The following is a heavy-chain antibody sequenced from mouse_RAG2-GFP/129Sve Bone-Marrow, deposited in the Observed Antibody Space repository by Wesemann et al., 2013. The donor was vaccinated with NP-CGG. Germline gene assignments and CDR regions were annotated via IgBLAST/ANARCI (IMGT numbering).Heavy chain of an antibody. J-gene: IGHJ2*01. Sequence: ASVKLSCKASGYTFTSYWMHWVKQRPGQGLEWIGNINPYYGSTSYNLKFKGKATLTVDKSSSTAYMQLNSLTSEDSAVYYCARSGTYYFDYWGQGTTLTVSS. CDR2: INPYYGST. CDR3: ARSGTYYFDY. CDR1: GYTFTSYW. D-gene: IGHD3-1*01. V-gene: IGHV1-53*01.